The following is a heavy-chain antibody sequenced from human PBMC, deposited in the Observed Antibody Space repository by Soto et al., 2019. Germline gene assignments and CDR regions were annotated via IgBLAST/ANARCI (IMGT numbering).Heavy chain of an antibody. D-gene: IGHD5-12*01. Sequence: QLQLQESGPGLVKPSETLSLTCTVSGGSISSSSYYWGWIRQPPGKGLEWIGRIYYSGSTYYNPSLKSRVTISVDTSKNQFSLKLSSVTAADTAVYYCASYSGYDWGYYYYYGMDVWGQGTTVTVSS. CDR3: ASYSGYDWGYYYYYGMDV. V-gene: IGHV4-39*01. CDR2: IYYSGST. CDR1: GGSISSSSYY. J-gene: IGHJ6*02.